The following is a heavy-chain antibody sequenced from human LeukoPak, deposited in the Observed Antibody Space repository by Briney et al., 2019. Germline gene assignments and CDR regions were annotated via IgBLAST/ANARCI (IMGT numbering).Heavy chain of an antibody. CDR1: GYTFTGYY. CDR3: ARAMATVVGAFDI. D-gene: IGHD5-24*01. V-gene: IGHV1-2*06. CDR2: INPNSGGT. J-gene: IGHJ3*02. Sequence: ASVKVSCKASGYTFTGYYMHWVRQAPGQGLEWMGRINPNSGGTNYAQKFQGRVTMTRDTSISTAYMELSRLRSDDTAVYYCARAMATVVGAFDIWGQGTMVTVSS.